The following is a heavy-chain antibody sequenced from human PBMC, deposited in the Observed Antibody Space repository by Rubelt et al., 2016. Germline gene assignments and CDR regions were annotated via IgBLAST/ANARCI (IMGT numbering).Heavy chain of an antibody. D-gene: IGHD3-22*01. CDR2: IRYDGSNK. CDR1: GFTFSSYA. J-gene: IGHJ4*02. V-gene: IGHV3-30*02. Sequence: VQLVESGGGLVQPGGSLRLSCAASGFTFSSYAMHWVRQAPGKGLEWVAFIRYDGSNKYYVDFVKGRFTISRDNSKNTLYLQMNSLRAEDTAVYYCVQDSSGYHDDWGQGTLVTVSS. CDR3: VQDSSGYHDD.